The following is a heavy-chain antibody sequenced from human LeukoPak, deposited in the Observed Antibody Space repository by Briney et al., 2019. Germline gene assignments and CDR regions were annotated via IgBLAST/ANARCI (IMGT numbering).Heavy chain of an antibody. CDR3: ARDGELLPQDPLHI. Sequence: ASVKVSCKASGYTFTGCYMHWVRQAPGQGLEWMGWINPNSGGTNYAQKFQGRVTMTRDTSISTAYMELSRLRSDETAVYYCARDGELLPQDPLHIWGQGTMVTVSS. CDR2: INPNSGGT. CDR1: GYTFTGCY. J-gene: IGHJ3*02. V-gene: IGHV1-2*02. D-gene: IGHD3-10*01.